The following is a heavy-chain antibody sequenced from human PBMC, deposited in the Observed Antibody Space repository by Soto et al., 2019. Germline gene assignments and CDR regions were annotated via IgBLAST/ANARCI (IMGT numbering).Heavy chain of an antibody. Sequence: VASVKVSCKASGYTFTSYYMHWVRQAPGQGLEWMGIINPSGGSTSYAQKFQGRVTMTRDTSTSTVYMELSSLRSEDTAVYYCATGSSSLCYYYYGMDVWGQGTRVTVFS. D-gene: IGHD6-6*01. J-gene: IGHJ6*02. CDR2: INPSGGST. CDR1: GYTFTSYY. CDR3: ATGSSSLCYYYYGMDV. V-gene: IGHV1-46*01.